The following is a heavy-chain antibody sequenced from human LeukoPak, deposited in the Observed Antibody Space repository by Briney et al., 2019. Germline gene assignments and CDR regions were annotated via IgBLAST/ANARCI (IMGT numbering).Heavy chain of an antibody. D-gene: IGHD2-2*01. J-gene: IGHJ6*03. CDR2: MYYSGST. CDR1: GGAITNYY. CDR3: ARAPAGQPYYYMDV. Sequence: SETLSLTCTVSGGAITNYYWSWIRQPAGKGLEWIGYMYYSGSTNYNPSLKSRVTMSVDTSNNQISLKMTSLTAADTAVYYCARAPAGQPYYYMDVWGKGTTVTVSS. V-gene: IGHV4-59*01.